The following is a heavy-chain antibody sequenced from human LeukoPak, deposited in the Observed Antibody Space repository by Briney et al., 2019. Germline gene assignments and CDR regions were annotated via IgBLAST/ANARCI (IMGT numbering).Heavy chain of an antibody. CDR1: GFTFSSYG. CDR3: AEAGHYDYVEGY. CDR2: IWYDGSNK. Sequence: GGSLRLSCAASGFTFSSYGMHWVRQAPGKGLEWVAVIWYDGSNKYYADSVKGRFTISRDNSKNTLYLQMNSLRAEDTAVYYCAEAGHYDYVEGYWGQGTLVTVSS. D-gene: IGHD3-16*01. J-gene: IGHJ4*02. V-gene: IGHV3-33*06.